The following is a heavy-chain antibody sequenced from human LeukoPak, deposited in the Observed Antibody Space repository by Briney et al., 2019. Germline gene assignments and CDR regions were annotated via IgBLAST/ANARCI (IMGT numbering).Heavy chain of an antibody. CDR1: LLPLRLLSYY. D-gene: IGHD3-10*01. V-gene: IGHV4-39*01. Sequence: PSETLSLPRLLPLLPLRLLSYYWGRIRQPPGKGLEWIGSIYYSGSTYYNPSLKSRVTISVDTSKNQFSLKLSSVTAADTAVYYCARPYGSGDKDAFDIWGQGTMVTVSS. CDR3: ARPYGSGDKDAFDI. CDR2: IYYSGST. J-gene: IGHJ3*02.